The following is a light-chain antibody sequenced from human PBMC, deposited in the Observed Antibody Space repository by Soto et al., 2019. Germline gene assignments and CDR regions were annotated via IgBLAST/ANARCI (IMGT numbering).Light chain of an antibody. CDR1: NSDVGNFDR. J-gene: IGLJ2*01. CDR2: EGT. V-gene: IGLV2-23*03. CDR3: CAYAHSGTFVR. Sequence: QSALTQPASVSGSPGQSITISCTGANSDVGNFDRVSWYQQRPGKAPLFIIYEGTKRPSGVSNRFSGSESDKTASLTISGLQAEDEADYYCCAYAHSGTFVRFGGGTKLTVL.